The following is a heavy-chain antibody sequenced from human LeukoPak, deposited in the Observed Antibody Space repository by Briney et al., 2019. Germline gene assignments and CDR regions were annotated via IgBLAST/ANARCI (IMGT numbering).Heavy chain of an antibody. Sequence: PGGSLRLSCAASGFTFSSYSMNWVRQAPGKGLEWVSSISSSSSYIYYADSVKGRFTISRDNSKNTLYLQMNSLRAEDTAVYYCAKKLGYCSSTSCYFFRHYYYGMDVWGQGTTVTVSS. J-gene: IGHJ6*02. V-gene: IGHV3-21*04. CDR3: AKKLGYCSSTSCYFFRHYYYGMDV. CDR2: ISSSSSYI. D-gene: IGHD2-2*01. CDR1: GFTFSSYS.